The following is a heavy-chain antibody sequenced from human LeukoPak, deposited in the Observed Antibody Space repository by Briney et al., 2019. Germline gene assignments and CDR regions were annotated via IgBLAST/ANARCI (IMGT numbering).Heavy chain of an antibody. CDR1: GGSISSYY. CDR2: FYYSGST. V-gene: IGHV4-59*08. CDR3: ARQEGIAAARGYMDV. Sequence: SETLSLTCTVSGGSISSYYWSWVRQPPGKGLEWIGYFYYSGSTNYNPPLKSRVTISVDTSKNQFSLKLSSVTAADTAVYYCARQEGIAAARGYMDVWGKGTTVTVSS. J-gene: IGHJ6*03. D-gene: IGHD6-13*01.